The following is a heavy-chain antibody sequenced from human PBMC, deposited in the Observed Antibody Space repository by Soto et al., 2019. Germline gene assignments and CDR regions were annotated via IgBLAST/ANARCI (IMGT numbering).Heavy chain of an antibody. D-gene: IGHD6-19*01. CDR1: GGSFSGYY. J-gene: IGHJ5*02. V-gene: IGHV4-34*01. Sequence: SETVSLTCAVYGGSFSGYYWSWIRQPPGKGLEWIGEINHSGSTNYNPSLKSRVTISVDTSKNQFSLKLSSVTAADTAVYYCARGRGIAVARRWFDPWGQGTLVTVSS. CDR2: INHSGST. CDR3: ARGRGIAVARRWFDP.